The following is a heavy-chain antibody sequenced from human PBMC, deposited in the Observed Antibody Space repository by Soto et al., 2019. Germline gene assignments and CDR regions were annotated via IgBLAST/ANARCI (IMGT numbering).Heavy chain of an antibody. Sequence: GASVKVSCKVSGTSLSGLPMHWVRQAPGKGLEWMGSLDYEEGERSFAHRFQGRLTVTGDTSTDTAYMELSSLMSEDTAVYYCAAGVTTFDYWGQGTLVTSPQ. D-gene: IGHD4-17*01. V-gene: IGHV1-24*01. J-gene: IGHJ4*02. CDR2: LDYEEGER. CDR1: GTSLSGLP. CDR3: AAGVTTFDY.